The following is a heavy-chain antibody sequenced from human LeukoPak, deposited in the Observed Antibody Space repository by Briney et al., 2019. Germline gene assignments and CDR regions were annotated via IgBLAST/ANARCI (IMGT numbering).Heavy chain of an antibody. CDR1: GFTFSSYW. V-gene: IGHV3-74*01. Sequence: GGSLGLSCAASGFTFSSYWMHWVRQAPGKGLGWVSRINSDGSSTSYADSVKGRFTISRDNAKNTLYLQMNSLRAEDTAVYYCARSSGFDLLVYWGQGTLVTVSS. J-gene: IGHJ4*02. D-gene: IGHD3-22*01. CDR2: INSDGSST. CDR3: ARSSGFDLLVY.